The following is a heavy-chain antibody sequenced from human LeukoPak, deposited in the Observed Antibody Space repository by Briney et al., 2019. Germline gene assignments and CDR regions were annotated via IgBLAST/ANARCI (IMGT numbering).Heavy chain of an antibody. CDR1: GFTFSDYY. CDR3: AKDRAGSYPWSWFDP. V-gene: IGHV3-11*04. Sequence: GGSLRLSCAASGFTFSDYYMSWIRQAPGKGLEWVSYISSSGSTIYYADSVKGRFTISRDNAKNSLYLQMNSLRVEDTAVYYCAKDRAGSYPWSWFDPWGQGTLVTVSS. CDR2: ISSSGSTI. D-gene: IGHD3-10*01. J-gene: IGHJ5*02.